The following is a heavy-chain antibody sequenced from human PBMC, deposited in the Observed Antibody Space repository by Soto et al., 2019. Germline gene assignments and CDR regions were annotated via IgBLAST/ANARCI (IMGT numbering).Heavy chain of an antibody. CDR1: GFTFSSYA. CDR3: ATRHYYDSSDRPDDAFDI. Sequence: EVQLLESGGGLVQPGGSLRLSCAASGFTFSSYAMSWVRQAPGKGLEWVSAISGSGGSTYYADSVKGRFTISRDNSKNTLYLQMNSRRAEDTAVYYCATRHYYDSSDRPDDAFDIWGQGTMVTVSS. CDR2: ISGSGGST. J-gene: IGHJ3*02. V-gene: IGHV3-23*01. D-gene: IGHD3-22*01.